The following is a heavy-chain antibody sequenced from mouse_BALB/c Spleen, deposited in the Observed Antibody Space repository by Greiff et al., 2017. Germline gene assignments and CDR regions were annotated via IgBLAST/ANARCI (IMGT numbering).Heavy chain of an antibody. CDR3: ARRDYRYDEGFDY. CDR2: INPSSGYT. CDR1: GYTFTSYT. J-gene: IGHJ2*01. V-gene: IGHV1-4*01. D-gene: IGHD2-14*01. Sequence: VQRVESGAELARPGASVKMSCKASGYTFTSYTMHWVKQRPGQGLEWIGYINPSSGYTNYNQKFKDKATLTADKSSSTAYMQLSSLTSEDSAVYYCARRDYRYDEGFDYWGQGTTLTVSS.